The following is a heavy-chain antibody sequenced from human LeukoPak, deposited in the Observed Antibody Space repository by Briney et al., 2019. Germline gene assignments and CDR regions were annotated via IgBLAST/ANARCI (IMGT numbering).Heavy chain of an antibody. Sequence: GGSLRLSCAASGFTFSDYYMSWIRQAPGKGLEWVSYISSSGSTIYYADSVKGRFTISGDNAKNSLYLQMNSLRAEDTAVYYCAKDAVRGSGRINWFDSWGQGTLVTVSS. CDR2: ISSSGSTI. D-gene: IGHD3-10*01. CDR3: AKDAVRGSGRINWFDS. J-gene: IGHJ5*01. V-gene: IGHV3-11*01. CDR1: GFTFSDYY.